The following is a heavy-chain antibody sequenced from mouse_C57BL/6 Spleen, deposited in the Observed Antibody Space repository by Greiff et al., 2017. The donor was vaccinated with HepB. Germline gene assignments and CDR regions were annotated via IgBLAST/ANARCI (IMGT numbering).Heavy chain of an antibody. Sequence: EVQVVESGGGLVQPGGSLSLSCAASGFTFTDYYMSWVRQPPGKALEWLGFIRNKANGYTTEYSASVKGRFTISRDNSQSILYLQMNALRAEDSATYYGARNDYDADWFAYWGQGTLVTVSA. CDR1: GFTFTDYY. J-gene: IGHJ3*01. CDR2: IRNKANGYTT. V-gene: IGHV7-3*01. D-gene: IGHD2-4*01. CDR3: ARNDYDADWFAY.